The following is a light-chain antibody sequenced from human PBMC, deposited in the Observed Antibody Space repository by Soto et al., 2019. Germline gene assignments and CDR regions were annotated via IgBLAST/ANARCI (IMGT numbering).Light chain of an antibody. CDR1: QTISTY. V-gene: IGKV1-39*01. CDR2: DAS. J-gene: IGKJ4*01. CDR3: QQADSFPLS. Sequence: DIQMTQSPSSLSASVGDRVTITCRASQTISTYLNWYQQKPGKAPRLLIYDASSLLSGVPSRFSGSGSGTDFTLTISSLQPEDSATYYCQQADSFPLSFGGGTKVEI.